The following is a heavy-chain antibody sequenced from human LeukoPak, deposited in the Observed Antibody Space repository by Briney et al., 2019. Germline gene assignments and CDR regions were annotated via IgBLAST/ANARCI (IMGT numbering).Heavy chain of an antibody. J-gene: IGHJ4*02. Sequence: GRSLRLSCAASGFTFSSYAMTWVRQATGKGLEWDSTISASGGSTYYADSVKGRFTISRDNSKNTLYLQMNSLRAEDTAVYYCARDGYCSGGGCYSDYWGQGTLVSVSS. D-gene: IGHD2-15*01. CDR1: GFTFSSYA. CDR2: ISASGGST. CDR3: ARDGYCSGGGCYSDY. V-gene: IGHV3-23*01.